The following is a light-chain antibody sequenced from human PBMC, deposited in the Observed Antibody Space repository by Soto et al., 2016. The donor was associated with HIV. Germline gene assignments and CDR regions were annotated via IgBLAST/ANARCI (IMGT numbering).Light chain of an antibody. CDR1: NIGTKS. V-gene: IGLV3-21*03. CDR3: QVWDSSSDHSGV. J-gene: IGLJ1*01. Sequence: SYVLTQSPSVSVAPGKTATITCGGNNIGTKSVHWYQQRPGQAPVLVVYDDKDRPSGIPERFSGSNSGNTATLTINSVEAGDEADFYCQVWDSSSDHSGVFGTGTKVTVL. CDR2: DDK.